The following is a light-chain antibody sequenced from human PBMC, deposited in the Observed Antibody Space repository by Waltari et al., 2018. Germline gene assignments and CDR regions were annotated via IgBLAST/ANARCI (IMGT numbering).Light chain of an antibody. J-gene: IGLJ1*01. CDR1: GLPKQY. Sequence: SYELTQPPSVSVSPGQTARITCSGDGLPKQYGYWYQQRAGQAPVLVIKKDSERPSGIPERFSGSSSGTTVTLTISGVQAEDEADYYYQSTDSSGTYLYVFGSGTKLTVL. V-gene: IGLV3-25*03. CDR3: QSTDSSGTYLYV. CDR2: KDS.